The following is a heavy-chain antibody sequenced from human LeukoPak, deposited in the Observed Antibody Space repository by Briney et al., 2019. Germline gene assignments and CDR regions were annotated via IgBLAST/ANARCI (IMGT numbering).Heavy chain of an antibody. Sequence: SQTLSLTCAISGDSVPGTNVAWNWIRQSPSGGLEWLGRTIYRSEWHHDYAVSMKGRITISPDTSRNQFSLQLNSVTPEDTAVYYCATYRFDYWGQGTLVTVSA. CDR3: ATYRFDY. V-gene: IGHV6-1*01. D-gene: IGHD3-16*02. J-gene: IGHJ4*02. CDR1: GDSVPGTNVA. CDR2: TIYRSEWHH.